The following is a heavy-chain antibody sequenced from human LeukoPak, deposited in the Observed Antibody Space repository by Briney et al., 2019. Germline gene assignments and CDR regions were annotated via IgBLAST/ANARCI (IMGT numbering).Heavy chain of an antibody. CDR3: ARHKSGYLDY. CDR2: IGVVDNT. V-gene: IGHV3-23*01. J-gene: IGHJ4*02. D-gene: IGHD3-10*01. Sequence: GGSLRLSCTASGFTFSNYSMTWVRQAPGKGLQWVSVIGVVDNTYYADSVRGRFTISRDNSKNTLYLQMNSLRAEDTAVYYCARHKSGYLDYWGQGTLVTVSS. CDR1: GFTFSNYS.